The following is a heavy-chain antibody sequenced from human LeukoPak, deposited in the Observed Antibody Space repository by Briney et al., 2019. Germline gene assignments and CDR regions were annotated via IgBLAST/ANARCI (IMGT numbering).Heavy chain of an antibody. Sequence: ASVKVSCKASGYTFTGYYMHWVRQAPGQGLEWMGWINPNSGGTNYAQKFQGWVTMTRDTSISTAYMELSRLRSDDTAVYYCAREVLLWFGEPPHGMDVWGQGTTVTVSS. J-gene: IGHJ6*02. CDR3: AREVLLWFGEPPHGMDV. CDR2: INPNSGGT. V-gene: IGHV1-2*04. D-gene: IGHD3-10*01. CDR1: GYTFTGYY.